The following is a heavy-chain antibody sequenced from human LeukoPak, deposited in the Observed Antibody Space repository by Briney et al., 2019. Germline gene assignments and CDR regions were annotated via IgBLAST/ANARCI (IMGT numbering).Heavy chain of an antibody. CDR3: ARKLSGYAPFDC. CDR1: GFTFSSYW. CDR2: ISGSGGST. J-gene: IGHJ4*02. Sequence: PGGSLRLSCAASGFTFSSYWMSWVRQAPGRGLTWVSGISGSGGSTYYADSVKGRFTISRDNPRSTLYLQMSSLRAEDTAVYYCARKLSGYAPFDCWGQGTLVTVSS. V-gene: IGHV3-23*01. D-gene: IGHD5-12*01.